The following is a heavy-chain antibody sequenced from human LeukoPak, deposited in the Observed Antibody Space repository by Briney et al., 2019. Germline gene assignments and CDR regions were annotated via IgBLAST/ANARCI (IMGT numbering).Heavy chain of an antibody. CDR1: GYTLTELS. CDR2: FDPEDGET. CDR3: ATSWGIAVAGDAFDI. D-gene: IGHD6-19*01. J-gene: IGHJ3*02. Sequence: ASVKVSCKVSGYTLTELSMHWVRQAPGKGLEWMGGFDPEDGETIYAQKFQGRVTMTEDTSTDTAYMELSSLRSEDTAVYYCATSWGIAVAGDAFDIWGQGTMVTVSS. V-gene: IGHV1-24*01.